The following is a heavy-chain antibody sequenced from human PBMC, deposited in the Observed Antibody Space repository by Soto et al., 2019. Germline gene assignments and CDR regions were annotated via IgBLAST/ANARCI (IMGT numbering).Heavy chain of an antibody. Sequence: VQLVQSGAEVKKPGASVKVSCKASGYTFSRSGISWVRQAPGQGLEWMGWINGYNGNTNYTQKMQGRITMTTDTPTSTAYMELRSLRSDDTAVYYCARMGDVPYYYYGMDVWGQGTTDIVSS. CDR3: ARMGDVPYYYYGMDV. J-gene: IGHJ6*02. CDR1: GYTFSRSG. CDR2: INGYNGNT. D-gene: IGHD3-16*01. V-gene: IGHV1-18*01.